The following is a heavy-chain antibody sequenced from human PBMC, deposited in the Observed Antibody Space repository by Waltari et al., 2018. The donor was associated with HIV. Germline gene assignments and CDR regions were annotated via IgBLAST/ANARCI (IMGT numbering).Heavy chain of an antibody. D-gene: IGHD3-3*01. Sequence: VQLLESGGGLVQSGGSLTLSCAASGFGFSSYAMIWVRQGPGKGLEWVSAIGGVVDRSYYVDSVKGRFTISRDNSKNTLSLQMNGLRAEDTAVYYCVKGGGYYDSTGNVPFDYWGQGSLVTVSS. CDR3: VKGGGYYDSTGNVPFDY. V-gene: IGHV3-23*01. J-gene: IGHJ4*02. CDR1: GFGFSSYA. CDR2: IGGVVDRS.